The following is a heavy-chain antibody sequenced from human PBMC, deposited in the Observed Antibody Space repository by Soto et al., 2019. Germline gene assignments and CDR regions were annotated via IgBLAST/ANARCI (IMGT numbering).Heavy chain of an antibody. Sequence: PSETLSLTCAVSSGSISSSNRWSWVRQPPGKGLEWIGEIYHSGSTNYNPSLKSRVTISVDKSKNQFSLKLSSVTAADTAVYYCARTSIAARNFDYWGQGTLVTVSS. D-gene: IGHD6-6*01. CDR2: IYHSGST. CDR1: SGSISSSNR. J-gene: IGHJ4*02. CDR3: ARTSIAARNFDY. V-gene: IGHV4-4*02.